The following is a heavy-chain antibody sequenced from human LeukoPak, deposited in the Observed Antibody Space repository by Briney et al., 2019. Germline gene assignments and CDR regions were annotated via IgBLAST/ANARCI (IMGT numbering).Heavy chain of an antibody. CDR3: AKDHAGSGRAFEY. CDR2: MSSDGIKT. Sequence: GRTLRLSRVTSGFTSRTSGVHCVRQSPGPGLEWVDLMSSDGIKTYYADSVKGRFTVSRDSSKDILYLQMNSLRADDTAMYYCAKDHAGSGRAFEYWGQGTLVTVS. D-gene: IGHD3-10*01. V-gene: IGHV3-30*04. CDR1: GFTSRTSG. J-gene: IGHJ4*02.